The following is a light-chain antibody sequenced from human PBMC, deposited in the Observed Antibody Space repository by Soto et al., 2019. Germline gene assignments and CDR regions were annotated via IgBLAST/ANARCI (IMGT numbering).Light chain of an antibody. CDR2: EVS. Sequence: QSVLTQPASVSGSPGQSITISCTGTSSDVGRYNYVSWYQQHPGKAPKLMISEVSNRPSGFSNRFSGSKSGNTASLTISGLQAEDEADYYCSSYTSSTTEVFGTGTKLTVL. CDR1: SSDVGRYNY. J-gene: IGLJ1*01. V-gene: IGLV2-14*01. CDR3: SSYTSSTTEV.